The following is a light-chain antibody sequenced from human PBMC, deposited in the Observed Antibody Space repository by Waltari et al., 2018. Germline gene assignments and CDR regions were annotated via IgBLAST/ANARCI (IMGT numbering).Light chain of an antibody. Sequence: IQLTQSPSSLSASVGDRVTITCRASQSINSWLAWYHQKPGKAPKLLIYKSSSLETWVPSRFSGSGSGTEFTLTISSLQPDDFATYYCQQYNNYLITFGQGTRLEIK. CDR2: KSS. CDR3: QQYNNYLIT. V-gene: IGKV1-5*03. J-gene: IGKJ5*01. CDR1: QSINSW.